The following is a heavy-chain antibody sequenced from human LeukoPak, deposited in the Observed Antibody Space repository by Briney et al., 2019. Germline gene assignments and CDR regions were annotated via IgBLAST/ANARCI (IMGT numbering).Heavy chain of an antibody. Sequence: SETLSLTCTVSGGSLSGYHWSWIRQPAGKGLEWIGRVHSSGTPHHNPSLESRVTMSVDTSNNQFSLRLAYVTAARTAVYYCAKLRTSATFLVSWGQGTLVTVSS. V-gene: IGHV4-4*07. J-gene: IGHJ4*02. D-gene: IGHD1/OR15-1a*01. CDR3: AKLRTSATFLVS. CDR2: VHSSGTP. CDR1: GGSLSGYH.